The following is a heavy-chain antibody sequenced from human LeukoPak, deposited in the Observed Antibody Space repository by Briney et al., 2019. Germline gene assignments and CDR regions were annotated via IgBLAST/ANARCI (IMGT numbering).Heavy chain of an antibody. CDR2: ISYDGSNK. CDR3: ARVAVAGPTGWFDS. V-gene: IGHV3-30-3*01. Sequence: GGSLRLSCAASGFTFSSYAMHWVRQAPGKGLEWVAVISYDGSNKYYADSVKGRFSISRDNVDNVVHLQMSSLRNEDTAFYYCARVAVAGPTGWFDSWGQGTLVTVSS. CDR1: GFTFSSYA. J-gene: IGHJ5*01. D-gene: IGHD6-19*01.